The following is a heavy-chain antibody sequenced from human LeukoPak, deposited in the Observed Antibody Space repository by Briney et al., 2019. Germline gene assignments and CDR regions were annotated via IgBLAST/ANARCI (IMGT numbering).Heavy chain of an antibody. Sequence: GGSLRLSCAASGFTFSSYSTNWVRQAPGKGQEWVSYISSSGSTIYYADSVKGRFTISRDNAKNSLYLQMNSLRAEDTAVYYCARGDYDYVWGSYRYYYFDYWGQGTLVTVSS. V-gene: IGHV3-48*01. CDR3: ARGDYDYVWGSYRYYYFDY. CDR1: GFTFSSYS. D-gene: IGHD3-16*02. CDR2: ISSSGSTI. J-gene: IGHJ4*02.